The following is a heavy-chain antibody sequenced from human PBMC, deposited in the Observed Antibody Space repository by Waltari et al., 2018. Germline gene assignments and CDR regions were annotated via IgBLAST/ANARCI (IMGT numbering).Heavy chain of an antibody. Sequence: EVQLVESGGGLVQPGGSLGLSGAASGFTFRCDWMSWFSTALGKGLEGVSNRKQDGSAKGYGYSVKSRFTISRDNAKNSLYLQMNSLRADDTAVYYCARDPAYNWNYRDAFDIWGQGTMVTVSS. V-gene: IGHV3-7*01. CDR1: GFTFRCDW. J-gene: IGHJ3*02. D-gene: IGHD1-7*01. CDR2: RKQDGSAK. CDR3: ARDPAYNWNYRDAFDI.